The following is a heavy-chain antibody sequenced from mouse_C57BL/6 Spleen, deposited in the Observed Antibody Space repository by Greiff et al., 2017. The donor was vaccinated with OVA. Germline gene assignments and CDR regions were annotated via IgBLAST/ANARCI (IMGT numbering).Heavy chain of an antibody. V-gene: IGHV5-17*01. CDR3: ARGNYGIIYWYFDV. Sequence: EVMLVESGGGLVKPGGSLKLSCAASGFTFSDYGMHWVRQAPEKGLEWVAYISSGSSTIYYADTVKGRFTISRDNAKNTLFLQMTSLRSEDTSMYYCARGNYGIIYWYFDVWGTGTTVTVSS. CDR1: GFTFSDYG. J-gene: IGHJ1*03. D-gene: IGHD1-1*01. CDR2: ISSGSSTI.